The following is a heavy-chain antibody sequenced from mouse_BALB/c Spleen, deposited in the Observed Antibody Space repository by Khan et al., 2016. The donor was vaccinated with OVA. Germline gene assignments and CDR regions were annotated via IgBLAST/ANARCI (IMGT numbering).Heavy chain of an antibody. J-gene: IGHJ4*01. V-gene: IGHV2-6-7*01. Sequence: QVQLKESGPGLVAPSQSLSITCTVSGFSLTGYGVNWVRQPPGKGLEWLGMIWGDGSTDYNSALKSRLSISKDNSKSQVFFKMNSLQTDDTARYYCARQLGRYAMYYWGQGTSVTVSS. CDR1: GFSLTGYG. CDR2: IWGDGST. D-gene: IGHD4-1*02. CDR3: ARQLGRYAMYY.